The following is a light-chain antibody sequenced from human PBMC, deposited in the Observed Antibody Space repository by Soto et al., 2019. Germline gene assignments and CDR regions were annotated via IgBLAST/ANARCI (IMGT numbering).Light chain of an antibody. J-gene: IGKJ5*01. V-gene: IGKV1-5*01. CDR2: AAS. CDR1: QSISTW. Sequence: DTPLTQSPSTLSASIGDRVTITCRASQSISTWLAWYQQKPGKAPKLLIYAASTLENGVPTRFSGTGSETEFTHTVSSLQPDDSATYYCQQYNDYITFGQGTRLEIK. CDR3: QQYNDYIT.